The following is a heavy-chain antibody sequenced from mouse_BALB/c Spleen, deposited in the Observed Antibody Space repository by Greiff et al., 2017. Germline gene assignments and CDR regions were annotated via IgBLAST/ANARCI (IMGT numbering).Heavy chain of an antibody. CDR3: TGTAIAMDY. CDR1: GYTFTDYE. D-gene: IGHD1-2*01. CDR2: IDPETGGT. V-gene: IGHV1-15*01. J-gene: IGHJ4*01. Sequence: VQLQQSGAELVRPGASVTLSCKASGYTFTDYEMHWVKQTPVHGLEWIGAIDPETGGTAYNQKFKGKATLTADKSSSTAYMELRSLTSEDSAVYYCTGTAIAMDYWGQGTSVTVSS.